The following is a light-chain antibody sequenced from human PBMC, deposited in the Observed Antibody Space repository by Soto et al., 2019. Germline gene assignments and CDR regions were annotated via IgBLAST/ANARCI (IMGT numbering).Light chain of an antibody. CDR1: QSVSSN. Sequence: ETVRPPSPATLSVSPGERATLSCRASQSVSSNLAWYQQKPGQAPWLLIYQASTRATGIPARFSGSGSVTEFTLTISSLHSEDFGGYYCQPYNNWPPITFGQGTRLAIK. V-gene: IGKV3-15*01. CDR2: QAS. J-gene: IGKJ5*01. CDR3: QPYNNWPPIT.